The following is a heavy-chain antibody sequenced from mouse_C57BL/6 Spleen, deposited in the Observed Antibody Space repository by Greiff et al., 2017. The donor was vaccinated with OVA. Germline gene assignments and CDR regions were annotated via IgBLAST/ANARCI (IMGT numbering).Heavy chain of an antibody. Sequence: EVHLVESGGDLVKPGGSLKLSCAASGFTFSSYGMSWVRQTPDKRLEWVATISSGGSYTYYPDSVKGRFTISRDNAKNTLYLQMSSLKSEDTAMYYCARQNYGSTSLYYFDYWGQGTTLTVSS. CDR3: ARQNYGSTSLYYFDY. V-gene: IGHV5-6*01. CDR2: ISSGGSYT. CDR1: GFTFSSYG. J-gene: IGHJ2*01. D-gene: IGHD1-1*01.